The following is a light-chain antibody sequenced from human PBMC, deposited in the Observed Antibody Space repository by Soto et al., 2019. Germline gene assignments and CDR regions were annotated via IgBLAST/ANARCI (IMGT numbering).Light chain of an antibody. J-gene: IGLJ2*01. Sequence: SYELIQPPSASVAPGQTARITCGGTNIGSKSVHWYQQKPGQSPVLVVYDDSDRPSGIPERFSGSNSGKTATLTISRVEAGDEADYYCQVWDSSSDHPRVFGGGTKVTVL. CDR2: DDS. CDR1: NIGSKS. V-gene: IGLV3-21*02. CDR3: QVWDSSSDHPRV.